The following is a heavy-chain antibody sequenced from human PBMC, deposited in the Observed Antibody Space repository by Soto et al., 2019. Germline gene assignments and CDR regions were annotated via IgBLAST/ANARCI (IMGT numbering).Heavy chain of an antibody. V-gene: IGHV4-39*01. Sequence: SETLSLTCTVSGGSISSSSYYWGWIRQPPGKGLEWIGSIYYSGSTYYNPSLKSRVTISVDTSKNQFSLKLSSVTAADTAVYYCASMWRYSSGWYGPKGPAQFDYWGQGTLVTVSS. D-gene: IGHD6-19*01. J-gene: IGHJ4*02. CDR1: GGSISSSSYY. CDR3: ASMWRYSSGWYGPKGPAQFDY. CDR2: IYYSGST.